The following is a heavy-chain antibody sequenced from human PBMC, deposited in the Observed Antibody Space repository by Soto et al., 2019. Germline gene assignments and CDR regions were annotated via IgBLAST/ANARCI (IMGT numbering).Heavy chain of an antibody. J-gene: IGHJ4*02. V-gene: IGHV4-34*01. Sequence: QVQLQQWGAGLLKPSETLSLTCAVYGGSLSGYYWSWIRQPPGKGLEWIGEINHSGSTNYNPSLKSRVTLSVDTSENQFSRKLSSVTAADTAVYFCARGWGRIFDYWGQGTLVTVAS. D-gene: IGHD7-27*01. CDR2: INHSGST. CDR3: ARGWGRIFDY. CDR1: GGSLSGYY.